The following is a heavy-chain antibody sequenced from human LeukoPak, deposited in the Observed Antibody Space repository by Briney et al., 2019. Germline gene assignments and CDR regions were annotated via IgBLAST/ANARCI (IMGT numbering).Heavy chain of an antibody. CDR2: IYYSGST. CDR1: GGSISISSYY. V-gene: IGHV4-39*01. J-gene: IGHJ4*02. Sequence: SEALSLTCTVSGGSISISSYYSGWIRQPPGKGLEWIGNIYYSGSTYYNPSLKSRDTISVDTSKNQFSLKLSSVTAADTAVYYCVPEYCSGGSCYFSGDWGQGTLVTVSS. D-gene: IGHD2-15*01. CDR3: VPEYCSGGSCYFSGD.